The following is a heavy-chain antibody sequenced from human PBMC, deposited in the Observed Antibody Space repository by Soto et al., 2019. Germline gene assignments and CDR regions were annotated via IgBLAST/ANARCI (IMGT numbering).Heavy chain of an antibody. V-gene: IGHV3-30-3*01. D-gene: IGHD5-12*01. Sequence: QVQLVESGGGVVEPGRSLRLSCAASGFTFSSYAMHWVRQAPGKGLEWVAVISYDGRNKYYADAVKGQFTISRDNSKNALYLQMNSLRAEDTAVYYCEGGPWYSGYDYEPQYFQHWGQGTLVTVSS. CDR1: GFTFSSYA. CDR3: EGGPWYSGYDYEPQYFQH. CDR2: ISYDGRNK. J-gene: IGHJ1*01.